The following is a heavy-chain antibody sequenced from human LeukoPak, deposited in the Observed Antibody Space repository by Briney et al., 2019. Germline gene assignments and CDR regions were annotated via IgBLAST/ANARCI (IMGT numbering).Heavy chain of an antibody. J-gene: IGHJ4*02. V-gene: IGHV1-18*01. D-gene: IGHD6-19*01. CDR1: GGTFSSHA. CDR3: ARAAVAGTFLFDY. CDR2: ISAYNGNT. Sequence: GASVKVSCEASGGTFSSHAISWVRQAPGQGLEWMGWISAYNGNTNYAQKLQGRVTMTTDTSTSTAYMELRSLRSDDTAVYYCARAAVAGTFLFDYWGQGTLVTVSS.